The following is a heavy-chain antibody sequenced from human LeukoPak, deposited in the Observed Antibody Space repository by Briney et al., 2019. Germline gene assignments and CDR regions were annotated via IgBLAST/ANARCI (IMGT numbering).Heavy chain of an antibody. V-gene: IGHV3-21*01. Sequence: PGGSLRLSCAASGLTFSSYSMNWVRQAPGKGLEWVSSISSSSSYIYYADSVKGRFTISRDNAKNSLYLQMNSLRAEDTAVYYCARDNSGSYGFAYWGQGTLVTVSS. CDR1: GLTFSSYS. J-gene: IGHJ4*02. CDR2: ISSSSSYI. D-gene: IGHD1-26*01. CDR3: ARDNSGSYGFAY.